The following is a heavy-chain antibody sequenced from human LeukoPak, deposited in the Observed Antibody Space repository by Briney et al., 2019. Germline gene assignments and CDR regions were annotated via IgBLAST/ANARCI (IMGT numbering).Heavy chain of an antibody. CDR3: AKAVKDIWGSYRLSYCAFDI. Sequence: NPGGSLRLSCAASGFTFSSYAMSWVRQAPGKGLEWVSAISGSGGSTYYADSVKGRFTISRDNSKNTLYLQMNSLRAEDTAVYYCAKAVKDIWGSYRLSYCAFDIWGQGTMVTVSS. CDR2: ISGSGGST. CDR1: GFTFSSYA. D-gene: IGHD3-16*02. J-gene: IGHJ3*02. V-gene: IGHV3-23*01.